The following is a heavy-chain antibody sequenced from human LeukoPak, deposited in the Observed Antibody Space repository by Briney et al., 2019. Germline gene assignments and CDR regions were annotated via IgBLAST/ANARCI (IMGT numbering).Heavy chain of an antibody. CDR1: GYTFTSSA. CDR2: MNPNSGNT. J-gene: IGHJ4*02. D-gene: IGHD6-19*01. CDR3: ARGGSGWPIDY. Sequence: ASVKVSCKASGYTFTSSAINWVRQATGQGREWMAWMNPNSGNTGYAQKFQGRVTMTRNTSITTAYMELSSLRSEDTAVYYCARGGSGWPIDYWGQGTLVTVSS. V-gene: IGHV1-8*01.